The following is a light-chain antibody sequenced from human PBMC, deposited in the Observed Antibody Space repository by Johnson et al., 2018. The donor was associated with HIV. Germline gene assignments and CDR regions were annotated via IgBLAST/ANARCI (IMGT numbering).Light chain of an antibody. V-gene: IGLV1-51*01. CDR2: DNN. J-gene: IGLJ1*01. CDR1: SSNIGNNY. CDR3: GTWDNSLSFYV. Sequence: QSVLTQPPSVSAAPGQKVTISCSGSSSNIGNNYVSWYQQLPGTAPKLLIFDNNKRPSGIPDRFSGSKSCTSATLGITGLQTGDEADYYCGTWDNSLSFYVFGTGTKVTVL.